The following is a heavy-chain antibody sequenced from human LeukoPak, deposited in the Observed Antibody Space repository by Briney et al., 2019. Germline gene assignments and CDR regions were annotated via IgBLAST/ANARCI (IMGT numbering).Heavy chain of an antibody. J-gene: IGHJ6*02. CDR3: TRHTPVRLSSGYYFGMDV. Sequence: SECLSLTCTVSGGSIRSYYWSWIRQPPGKGLEWIGYIYYDVSTNYNPSLKSRVTMSVDTSKNQFSLKLSSVTAADTAVYFCTRHTPVRLSSGYYFGMDVWGQGTTVTVTS. CDR1: GGSIRSYY. CDR2: IYYDVST. V-gene: IGHV4-59*08.